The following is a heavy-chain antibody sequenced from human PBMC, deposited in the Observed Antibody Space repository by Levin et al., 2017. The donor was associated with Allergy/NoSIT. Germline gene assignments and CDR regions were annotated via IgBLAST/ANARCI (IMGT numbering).Heavy chain of an antibody. Sequence: PGESLKISCAASGFTFSSHSMNWVRQAPGKGLEWVSAIDRSAKYMYYADSVKGRFTISRDNAKNSLYLQMNTLRAEDTAVYYCAGERMGSGSYSYWGQGILVTVSS. CDR1: GFTFSSHS. CDR2: IDRSAKYM. D-gene: IGHD3-10*01. CDR3: AGERMGSGSYSY. V-gene: IGHV3-21*01. J-gene: IGHJ4*02.